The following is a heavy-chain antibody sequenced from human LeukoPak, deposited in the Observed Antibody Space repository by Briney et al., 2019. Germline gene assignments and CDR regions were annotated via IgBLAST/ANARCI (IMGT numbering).Heavy chain of an antibody. CDR3: ARRYYYNLGSFPFDF. CDR1: GGPFSGYF. D-gene: IGHD3-10*01. CDR2: IHNSGTT. Sequence: SETLSLTCAVSGGPFSGYFWSWIRQSSGKGLEWIGEIHNSGTTNYNPSLNSRGTISEDTSKNQFYLNLSSVTAADTAVYYCARRYYYNLGSFPFDFWGQGTLVTVSS. J-gene: IGHJ4*02. V-gene: IGHV4-34*01.